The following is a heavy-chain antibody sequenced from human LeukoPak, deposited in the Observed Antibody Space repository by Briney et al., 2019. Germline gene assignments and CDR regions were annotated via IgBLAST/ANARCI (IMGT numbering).Heavy chain of an antibody. CDR3: ARARSDYYDSSGYTTRPYYFDY. V-gene: IGHV4-61*01. J-gene: IGHJ4*02. CDR1: GRSISSRSYH. D-gene: IGHD3-22*01. Sequence: SETLSLTCPVSGRSISSRSYHWGWIRQPPGKGLEWIGYIYYSGSTNYNPSLKSRVTISVDTSKNQFCLKLSSVTAADTAVYYCARARSDYYDSSGYTTRPYYFDYWGQGTLVTVSS. CDR2: IYYSGST.